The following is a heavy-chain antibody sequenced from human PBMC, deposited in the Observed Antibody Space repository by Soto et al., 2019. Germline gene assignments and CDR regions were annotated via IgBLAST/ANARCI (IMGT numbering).Heavy chain of an antibody. D-gene: IGHD6-13*01. V-gene: IGHV4-59*01. J-gene: IGHJ4*02. CDR3: AAGEASSRNLAPYYLDF. Sequence: SETLSLTCTVSGGSMRDYFWTWIRQPPGKGLEWIGYIHYSGTTSFFPSYNPSLRSRVTISEGTSKNQFSLKLLSVTTADTAVYFCAAGEASSRNLAPYYLDFWGQGTLVTVSS. CDR1: GGSMRDYF. CDR2: IHYSGTT.